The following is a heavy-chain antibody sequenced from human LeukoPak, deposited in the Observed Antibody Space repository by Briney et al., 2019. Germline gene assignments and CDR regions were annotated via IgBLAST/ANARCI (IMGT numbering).Heavy chain of an antibody. CDR3: VRGTGY. Sequence: GGSLRLSCAASGFTFSSYVMHWVRQAPGKGLEYVSAISSNGDNTYYADSVKGRFTISRDNSKNTLYLQMSSLRADDTAVYYCVRGTGYWGQGTLVTVSS. V-gene: IGHV3-64D*06. CDR2: ISSNGDNT. CDR1: GFTFSSYV. J-gene: IGHJ4*02.